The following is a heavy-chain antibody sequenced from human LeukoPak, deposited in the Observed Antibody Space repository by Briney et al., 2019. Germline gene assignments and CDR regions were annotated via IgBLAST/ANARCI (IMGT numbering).Heavy chain of an antibody. CDR1: GFTFSSYA. J-gene: IGHJ4*02. Sequence: GGSLRLSCAASGFTFSSYAMSWVRQAPGKGLEWVSAISGSGGSTYYADSVKGRFTITRDNSKNTLYLQMNSLRAEDTAVYYCAKDPEQWLVQGTFDYWGQGTLVTVSS. D-gene: IGHD6-19*01. CDR2: ISGSGGST. V-gene: IGHV3-23*01. CDR3: AKDPEQWLVQGTFDY.